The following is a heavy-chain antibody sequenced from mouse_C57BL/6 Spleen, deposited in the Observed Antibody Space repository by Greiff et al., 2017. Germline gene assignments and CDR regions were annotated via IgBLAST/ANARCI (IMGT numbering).Heavy chain of an antibody. V-gene: IGHV1-64*01. D-gene: IGHD1-1*01. CDR3: ARAGYYYGGYFDV. Sequence: QVQLQQPGAELVKPGASVKLSCKASGYTFTRYWMHWVKQRPGQGLEWIGMINPNGGSNNYNEKFKSKATLTVDKSSSTAYMQLSSLTSEDSAVYYCARAGYYYGGYFDVWGTGTTVTVSS. J-gene: IGHJ1*03. CDR2: INPNGGSN. CDR1: GYTFTRYW.